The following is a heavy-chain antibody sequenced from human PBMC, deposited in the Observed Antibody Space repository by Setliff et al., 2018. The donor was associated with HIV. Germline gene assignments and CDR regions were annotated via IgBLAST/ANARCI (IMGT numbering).Heavy chain of an antibody. CDR1: GFSVSSNY. J-gene: IGHJ4*02. Sequence: PGGSLRLSCAASGFSVSSNYMSWVRQAPGKGLEWVANIKEDGGVKYYVDSVKGRFTISRNNTKKLLFLQLNSLRGEDTATYYCARDHHYDSGSYPLYWGQGALVTVSS. V-gene: IGHV3-7*03. D-gene: IGHD3-10*01. CDR2: IKEDGGVK. CDR3: ARDHHYDSGSYPLY.